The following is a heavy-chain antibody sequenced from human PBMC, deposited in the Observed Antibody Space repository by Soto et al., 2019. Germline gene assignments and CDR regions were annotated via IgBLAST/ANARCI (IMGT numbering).Heavy chain of an antibody. J-gene: IGHJ4*02. D-gene: IGHD2-15*01. CDR1: GYTLTELS. Sequence: SVKVSCKVSGYTLTELSMRWVRQAPGKGLEWMGGFDPEDGETIYAQKFQGRVTMTEDTSTDTAYMELSSLRSEDTAVYYCATGRVVVAAPDYWGQGTLVTVSS. V-gene: IGHV1-24*01. CDR3: ATGRVVVAAPDY. CDR2: FDPEDGET.